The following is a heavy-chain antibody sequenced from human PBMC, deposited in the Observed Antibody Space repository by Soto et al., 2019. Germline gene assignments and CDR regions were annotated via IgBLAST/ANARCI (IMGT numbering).Heavy chain of an antibody. J-gene: IGHJ6*02. CDR3: ARVGDYDILTGRSYYYYYGMDV. Sequence: ASVKVSCKASGGTFSSYAISWVRQAPGQGLEWMGGIIPIFGTANYAQKFQGRVTITADESTSTAYMELSSLRSEDTAVYYCARVGDYDILTGRSYYYYYGMDVWGQGTTVTVSS. D-gene: IGHD3-9*01. CDR1: GGTFSSYA. CDR2: IIPIFGTA. V-gene: IGHV1-69*13.